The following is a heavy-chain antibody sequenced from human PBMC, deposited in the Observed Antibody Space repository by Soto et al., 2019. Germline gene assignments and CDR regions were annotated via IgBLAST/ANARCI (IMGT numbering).Heavy chain of an antibody. D-gene: IGHD3-10*01. CDR1: GGSFSGYY. J-gene: IGHJ4*02. CDR2: INHSGST. V-gene: IGHV4-34*01. CDR3: TRDAPLWFGELSQ. Sequence: SETLSLTCAVYGGSFSGYYWRWIRQPPGKGLEWIGEINHSGSTNYNPSLKSRVTISVDTSKNQFSLTLKSVTAADTAVYYCTRDAPLWFGELSQWGQGTLVTVSS.